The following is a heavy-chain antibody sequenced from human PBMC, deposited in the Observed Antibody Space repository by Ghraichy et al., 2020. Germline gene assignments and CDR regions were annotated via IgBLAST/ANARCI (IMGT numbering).Heavy chain of an antibody. CDR1: GGSITSYY. CDR3: ANSRF. CDR2: IYFSGST. Sequence: SCTVSGGSITSYYWSWIRQPAGKGLEWIGRIYFSGSTNYNPSLKSRVTMSVDTSKNQISLKLNSVTAADTAVYYCANSRFWGQGTLVTVSS. V-gene: IGHV4-4*07. J-gene: IGHJ4*02.